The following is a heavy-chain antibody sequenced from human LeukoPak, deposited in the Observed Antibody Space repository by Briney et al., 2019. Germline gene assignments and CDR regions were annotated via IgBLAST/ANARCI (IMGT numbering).Heavy chain of an antibody. CDR2: INLDGTER. CDR1: GFTFSYFW. CDR3: ARDNVGATPFDY. V-gene: IGHV3-7*05. Sequence: GGSLRLSCAASGFTFSYFWMSWVRQAPGKGLEWVANINLDGTERHYVDSVKGRFTISRDNARKSLYLQMNSLRDEVTAVYYCARDNVGATPFDYWGQGTLVTVSS. D-gene: IGHD1-26*01. J-gene: IGHJ4*02.